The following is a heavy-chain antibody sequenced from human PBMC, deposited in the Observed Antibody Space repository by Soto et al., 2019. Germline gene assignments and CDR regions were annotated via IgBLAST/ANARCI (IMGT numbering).Heavy chain of an antibody. Sequence: QVQLVESGGGVVQPGRSLRLSCAASGFTCSSYAMHWVRQAPGKGLEWVAVISYDGSNKYYADSVKGRFTISRDNSKNTLYLQMNSLRAEDTAVYYCARDRGYYHSSGYYSGGGAFDIWGQGTMVTVSS. J-gene: IGHJ3*02. V-gene: IGHV3-30-3*01. CDR2: ISYDGSNK. D-gene: IGHD3-22*01. CDR1: GFTCSSYA. CDR3: ARDRGYYHSSGYYSGGGAFDI.